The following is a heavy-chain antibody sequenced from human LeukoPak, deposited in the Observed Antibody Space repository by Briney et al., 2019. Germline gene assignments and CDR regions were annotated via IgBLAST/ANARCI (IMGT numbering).Heavy chain of an antibody. Sequence: GGSLRLSCAASGFTFSNYAMSWVRQAPGKGLEWVSGIDVSGGSTFYADSVRGRFTISRDNSKNTLYLQMNSLRAEDTAVYYCAKDQYCTSTSCYVGYWGQGTLVTVSS. J-gene: IGHJ4*02. CDR3: AKDQYCTSTSCYVGY. V-gene: IGHV3-23*01. CDR2: IDVSGGST. CDR1: GFTFSNYA. D-gene: IGHD2-2*01.